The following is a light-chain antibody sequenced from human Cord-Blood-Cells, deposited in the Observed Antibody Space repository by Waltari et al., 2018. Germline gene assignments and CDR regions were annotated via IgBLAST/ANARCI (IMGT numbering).Light chain of an antibody. V-gene: IGLV6-57*03. J-gene: IGLJ3*02. CDR3: QSYDSSNQV. CDR1: SGSIASNY. Sequence: NFMLTQPHSVSESPGQTVTISCTRSSGSIASNYVPWYQQRPGSAPTTVIYEDNQRPSGVPDRFSGSIDSSSNSASLTISGLKTEDEADYYCQSYDSSNQVFGGGTKLTVL. CDR2: EDN.